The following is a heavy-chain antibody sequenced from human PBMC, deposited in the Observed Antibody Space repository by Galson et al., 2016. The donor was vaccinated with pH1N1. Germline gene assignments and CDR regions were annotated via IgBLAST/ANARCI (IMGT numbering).Heavy chain of an antibody. CDR1: GVSISGYY. V-gene: IGHV4-59*01. J-gene: IGHJ3*02. Sequence: LSLTCSVSGVSISGYYWGWIRQSPGKGLDYVGYIYYNGHTNYSPSLKSRVTMSLDMSRNQFSLKLTSVTAADTAVYFCARSGSRYGSDAFDMWGQGTTVTVS. CDR3: ARSGSRYGSDAFDM. CDR2: IYYNGHT. D-gene: IGHD5-18*01.